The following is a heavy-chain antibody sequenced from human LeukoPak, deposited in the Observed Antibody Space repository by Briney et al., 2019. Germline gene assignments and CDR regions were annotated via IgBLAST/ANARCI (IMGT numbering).Heavy chain of an antibody. Sequence: PSGTLSLTCAVYGGSFSGYYWSWIRQPPGKGLEWIGEINHSGSTNYNPSLKSRVTISVDTSKNQFSLKLSSVTAADTAVYYCARLYYYGSGSYSAVTPYFGYWGQGTLVTVSS. CDR3: ARLYYYGSGSYSAVTPYFGY. J-gene: IGHJ4*02. CDR1: GGSFSGYY. V-gene: IGHV4-34*01. D-gene: IGHD3-10*01. CDR2: INHSGST.